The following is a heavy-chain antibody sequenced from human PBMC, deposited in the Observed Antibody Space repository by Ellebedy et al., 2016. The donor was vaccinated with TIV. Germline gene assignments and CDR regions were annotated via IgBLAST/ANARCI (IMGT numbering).Heavy chain of an antibody. Sequence: GESLKIPCAVSGFSVSANYMSWVRQPPGKGLEWVSIIYSSGITYYPDSVKGRFTISRDTSKNTVSLQINSLRAEDTAVYYCSRVDLGLAFHSWGRGTLVTVSS. V-gene: IGHV3-53*01. J-gene: IGHJ4*02. CDR3: SRVDLGLAFHS. CDR2: IYSSGIT. CDR1: GFSVSANY. D-gene: IGHD3/OR15-3a*01.